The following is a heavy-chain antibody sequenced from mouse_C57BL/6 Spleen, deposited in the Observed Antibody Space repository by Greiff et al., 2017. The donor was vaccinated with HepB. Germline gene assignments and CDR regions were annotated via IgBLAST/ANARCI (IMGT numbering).Heavy chain of an antibody. D-gene: IGHD1-1*01. Sequence: DVKLQESGPELVKPGASVKMSCKASGYTFTDYNMHWVKQSHGKSLEWIGYINPNNGGTSYNQKFKGKATLTVNKSSSTAYMELRSLTSEDSAVYYCATYYYGSSYAYWGQGTLVTVSA. CDR1: GYTFTDYN. CDR3: ATYYYGSSYAY. J-gene: IGHJ3*01. V-gene: IGHV1-22*01. CDR2: INPNNGGT.